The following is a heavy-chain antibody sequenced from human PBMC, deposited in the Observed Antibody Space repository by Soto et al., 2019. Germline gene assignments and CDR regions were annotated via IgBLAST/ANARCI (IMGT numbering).Heavy chain of an antibody. CDR3: ARDYYDSSGYLAYLDY. J-gene: IGHJ4*02. CDR1: GFTFSTYA. CDR2: ITGGDSDT. Sequence: PGGSLRLSCAASGFTFSTYAMNWVRHSPGKGLEWVSSITGGDSDTSYTDSVKGRFTISRDNSKNTLDLQMNSLRAEDTAVYYCARDYYDSSGYLAYLDYWGQGTLVTVSS. V-gene: IGHV3-23*01. D-gene: IGHD3-22*01.